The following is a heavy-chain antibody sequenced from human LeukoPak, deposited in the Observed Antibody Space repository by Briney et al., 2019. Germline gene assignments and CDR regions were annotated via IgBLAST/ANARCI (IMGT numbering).Heavy chain of an antibody. Sequence: PGGSLRLSCAASGFTVSSNYMSWFRQAPGKGLEWVSVIYSGGSTYYADSVKGRFTISRDNSKNTLYLQMNSLRAEDTAVYYCARGRYYYGSGSYSFDYWSQGTLVTVSS. CDR3: ARGRYYYGSGSYSFDY. CDR2: IYSGGST. D-gene: IGHD3-10*01. CDR1: GFTVSSNY. J-gene: IGHJ4*02. V-gene: IGHV3-53*01.